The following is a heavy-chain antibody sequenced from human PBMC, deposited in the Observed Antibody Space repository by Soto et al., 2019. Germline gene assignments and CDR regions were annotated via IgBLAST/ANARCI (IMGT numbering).Heavy chain of an antibody. D-gene: IGHD3-9*01. CDR1: GYTFTSYY. J-gene: IGHJ6*02. CDR2: INPSGGST. V-gene: IGHV1-46*03. CDR3: ASHYDILTGYEYYYYYGMDV. Sequence: GASVKVSCKASGYTFTSYYMHWVRHAPGQGLEWMGIINPSGGSTSYAQKFQGRVTMTRDTSTSTVYMELSSLRSEDTAVYYCASHYDILTGYEYYYYYGMDVWGQGTTVTVSS.